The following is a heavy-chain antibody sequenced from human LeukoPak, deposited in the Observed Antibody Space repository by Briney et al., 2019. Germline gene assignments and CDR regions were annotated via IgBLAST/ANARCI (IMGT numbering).Heavy chain of an antibody. D-gene: IGHD3-22*01. J-gene: IGHJ4*02. CDR2: IYYSGST. V-gene: IGHV4-39*07. Sequence: SETLSLTCTVSGGSISSSSYYWGWIRQPPGKGLEWIGSIYYSGSTYYNPSLKSRVTISVDTSKNQFSLKLSSVTAADTAVYYCARDGVYYDSSGYCPYFDYWGQGTLVTVSS. CDR1: GGSISSSSYY. CDR3: ARDGVYYDSSGYCPYFDY.